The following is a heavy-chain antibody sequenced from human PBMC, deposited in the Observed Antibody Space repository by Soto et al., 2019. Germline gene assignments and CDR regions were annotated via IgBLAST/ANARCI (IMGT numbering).Heavy chain of an antibody. CDR3: VRRHVSATGIDWFDP. Sequence: ASVKVSCKASGYTFTSYGIHWVRQAPGQRLEWMGWINAATGDTKYSPKLQGRVTITRDTYASTAYMELSSLRSEDTAVYYCVRRHVSATGIDWFDPWGQGTLVTVSS. J-gene: IGHJ5*02. CDR2: INAATGDT. V-gene: IGHV1-3*01. D-gene: IGHD6-13*01. CDR1: GYTFTSYG.